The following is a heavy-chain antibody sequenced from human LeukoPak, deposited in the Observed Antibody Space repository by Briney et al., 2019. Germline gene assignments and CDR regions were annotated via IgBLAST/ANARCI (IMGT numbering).Heavy chain of an antibody. V-gene: IGHV1-2*02. CDR3: ARLTASCSGGVCLPDY. D-gene: IGHD2-21*01. CDR2: INPDSGAT. Sequence: GASVKVSCKASGGTFSSYAISWVRQAPGQGLEWMGWINPDSGATNYAQSFQDRVTMTRDTSISTAYMELSRLTSDDTAMFYCARLTASCSGGVCLPDYWGQGTLVAVSS. CDR1: GGTFSSYA. J-gene: IGHJ4*02.